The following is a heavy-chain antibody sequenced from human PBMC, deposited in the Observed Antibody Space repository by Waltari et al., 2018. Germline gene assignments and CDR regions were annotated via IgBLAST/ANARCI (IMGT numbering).Heavy chain of an antibody. D-gene: IGHD1-26*01. V-gene: IGHV1-3*01. CDR1: GYTFTSYA. Sequence: QVQLVQSGAEVKKPGASVKVSCKASGYTFTSYAMHWVRQAPGQRLEWMGWINAGNGNTKYSQKFQGRVTITRDTSASTAYMELSSLRSEDTAVYYCARVGIDYYYHGMDVWGQGTTVTVSS. CDR3: ARVGIDYYYHGMDV. CDR2: INAGNGNT. J-gene: IGHJ6*02.